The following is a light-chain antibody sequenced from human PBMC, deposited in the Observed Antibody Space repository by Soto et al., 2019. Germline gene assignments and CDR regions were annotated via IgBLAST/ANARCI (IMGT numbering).Light chain of an antibody. V-gene: IGLV2-14*03. CDR1: SSDVGAYKY. CDR2: GVS. J-gene: IGLJ1*01. Sequence: QSVLTQPASVSGSPGQSVTISCTGTSSDVGAYKYVSWYQKHPCKAPKLMIYGVSNRPSGLSNRFSGSKSGNTAFLTISVLHPEDAADYYRSSFTGPTTLDVFGTGTKVTVL. CDR3: SSFTGPTTLDV.